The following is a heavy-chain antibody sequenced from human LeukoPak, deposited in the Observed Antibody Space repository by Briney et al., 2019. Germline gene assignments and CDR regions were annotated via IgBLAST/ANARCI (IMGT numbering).Heavy chain of an antibody. Sequence: SETLSLTCTVSGGSISSGGYYWSWIRQHPGKGLEWIGYIYCSGSTYYNPSLKSRVTISVDTSKNQFSLKLGSVTAADTAVYYCASYYDSGGQENWFDPWGQGTLVTVSS. J-gene: IGHJ5*02. V-gene: IGHV4-31*03. CDR2: IYCSGST. CDR3: ASYYDSGGQENWFDP. CDR1: GGSISSGGYY. D-gene: IGHD3-22*01.